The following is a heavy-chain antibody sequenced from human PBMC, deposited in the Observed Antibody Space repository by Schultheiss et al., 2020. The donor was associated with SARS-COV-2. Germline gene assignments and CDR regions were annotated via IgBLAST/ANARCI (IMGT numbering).Heavy chain of an antibody. CDR1: GFTVGSNY. D-gene: IGHD1-7*01. CDR3: ACSCITGTT. J-gene: IGHJ4*02. Sequence: GGSLRLSCAASGFTVGSNYMNWVRQAPGKGLEWVSSISSSSSYIYYADSVKGRFTISRDNAKNSLYLQMNSLRAEDTAVYYCACSCITGTTWGQGTLVTVSS. V-gene: IGHV3-21*01. CDR2: ISSSSSYI.